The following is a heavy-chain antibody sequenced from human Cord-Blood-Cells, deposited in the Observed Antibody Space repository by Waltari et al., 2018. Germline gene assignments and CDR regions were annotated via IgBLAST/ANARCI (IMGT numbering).Heavy chain of an antibody. CDR2: FDPEDGET. CDR1: GSTLTELS. Sequence: QVQLVQSGAEVKKPGASVKVSCKVSGSTLTELSMHWVRPPPGKGLEWMGGFDPEDGETIYAQKFQGRVTMTEDTSTDTAYMELSSLRSEDTAVYYCATVKGDYGDYGWYFDLWGRGTLVTVSS. V-gene: IGHV1-24*01. J-gene: IGHJ2*01. D-gene: IGHD4-17*01. CDR3: ATVKGDYGDYGWYFDL.